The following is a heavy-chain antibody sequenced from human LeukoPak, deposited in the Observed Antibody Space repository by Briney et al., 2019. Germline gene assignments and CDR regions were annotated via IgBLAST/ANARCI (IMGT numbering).Heavy chain of an antibody. CDR2: ISSSGST. J-gene: IGHJ4*02. D-gene: IGHD3-3*01. Sequence: KPSETLSLTCTVSGASISSYYWSWIRQPPGKGLEWIGYISSSGSTDYNSSLKSRVTISLDTSKNQFSLKLNSVTAADTAVYCCARLNYGFPDYWGQGTLVTVSS. V-gene: IGHV4-59*01. CDR3: ARLNYGFPDY. CDR1: GASISSYY.